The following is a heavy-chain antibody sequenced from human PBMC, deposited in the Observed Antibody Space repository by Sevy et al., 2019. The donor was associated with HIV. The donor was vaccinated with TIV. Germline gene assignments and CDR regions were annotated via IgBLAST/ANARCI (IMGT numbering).Heavy chain of an antibody. CDR3: ARSNPDGYNYSYYYGMDV. Sequence: ASVKVSYKASGDTFGNYAIAWLRQAPGQGLEWMGGIIPVFGSADSAQKFQDRVTISADVSTSTAYMELRNLRSEDTAVYYCARSNPDGYNYSYYYGMDVWGQGTTVTVSS. CDR1: GDTFGNYA. V-gene: IGHV1-69*13. J-gene: IGHJ6*02. D-gene: IGHD5-12*01. CDR2: IIPVFGSA.